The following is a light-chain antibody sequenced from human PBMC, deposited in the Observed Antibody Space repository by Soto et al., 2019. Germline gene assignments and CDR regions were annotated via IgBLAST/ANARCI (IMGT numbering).Light chain of an antibody. V-gene: IGKV3-15*01. CDR1: QSVSSSY. J-gene: IGKJ1*01. CDR2: GAS. Sequence: VLTQSPRTLSLSAGERATLSCRASQSVSSSYLAWYQQKPGQAPRLLVFGASERVTGIPARFSGSGSGTEFTLSISSLQSDDFAVYYCQQYNTWPWTFGQGTKVDIK. CDR3: QQYNTWPWT.